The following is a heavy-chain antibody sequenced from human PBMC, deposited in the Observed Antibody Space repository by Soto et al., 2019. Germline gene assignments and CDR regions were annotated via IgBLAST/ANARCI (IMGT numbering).Heavy chain of an antibody. V-gene: IGHV3-23*01. CDR3: AKNGDARIRRIAAAGTFQH. CDR2: ISGSGGST. D-gene: IGHD6-13*01. J-gene: IGHJ1*01. Sequence: GGSLRLSCAASGFTFSSYAMSWVRQAPGKGLEWVSAISGSGGSTYYADSVKGRFTISRDNSKNTLYLQMNSLRAEDTAVYYCAKNGDARIRRIAAAGTFQHWGQGTLVTVSS. CDR1: GFTFSSYA.